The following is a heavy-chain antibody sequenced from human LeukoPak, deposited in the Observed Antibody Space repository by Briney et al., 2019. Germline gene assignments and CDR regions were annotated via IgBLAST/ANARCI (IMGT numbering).Heavy chain of an antibody. D-gene: IGHD6-6*01. V-gene: IGHV4-59*11. CDR3: ASDIISESSRSHSHFDP. Sequence: KTSETLSPTCTVSVGSISSQYWSWIRQPPGKGLEWIGYFSYSGSTSYNPSLKSRVTISVDTSKSQFSLRLRSVTAADTAVYYCASDIISESSRSHSHFDPRGQGTLVTVSS. CDR2: FSYSGST. J-gene: IGHJ5*02. CDR1: VGSISSQY.